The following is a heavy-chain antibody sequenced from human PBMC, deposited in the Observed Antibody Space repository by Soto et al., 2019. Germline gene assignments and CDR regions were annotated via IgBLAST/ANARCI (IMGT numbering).Heavy chain of an antibody. D-gene: IGHD3-22*01. CDR1: GFTFSSYW. CDR3: ARDEWAHDDSSGYDDY. V-gene: IGHV3-7*03. Sequence: GGSLRLSCAASGFTFSSYWMSWVRQAPGKGLEWVANIKQDGSEKYYVDSVKGRFTISRDNAKNSLYLQMNSLRAEDTAVYYCARDEWAHDDSSGYDDYWGQGTLVTVSA. CDR2: IKQDGSEK. J-gene: IGHJ4*02.